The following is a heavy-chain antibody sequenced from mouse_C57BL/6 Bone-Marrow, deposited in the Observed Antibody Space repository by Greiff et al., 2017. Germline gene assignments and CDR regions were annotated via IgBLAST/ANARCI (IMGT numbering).Heavy chain of an antibody. V-gene: IGHV14-4*01. CDR2: IDPENGDT. CDR3: TTDYGSSYPALVAY. CDR1: GFNIKDDY. D-gene: IGHD1-1*01. J-gene: IGHJ3*01. Sequence: VQLQQSGAELVRPGASVKLSCTASGFNIKDDYMHWVKQRPEQGLEWIGWIDPENGDTEYASKFQGKATITADTSSNTAYLQLSSLTSEDTAVYYCTTDYGSSYPALVAYWGQETLVTVSA.